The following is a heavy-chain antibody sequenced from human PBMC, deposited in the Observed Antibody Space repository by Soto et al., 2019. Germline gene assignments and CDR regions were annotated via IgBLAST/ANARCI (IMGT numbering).Heavy chain of an antibody. Sequence: PSETLSLTCDVSGVSISSGNWWSWLRQAPGKGLQWIAEVYRDGGATYHPSLERRATISVDTSRNQFSLRLNSLTAAGAGMYYCARLIYDRRLNYLYFDSWGQGALVTVSS. V-gene: IGHV4-4*02. CDR1: GVSISSGNW. J-gene: IGHJ4*01. CDR2: VYRDGGA. CDR3: ARLIYDRRLNYLYFDS. D-gene: IGHD3-22*01.